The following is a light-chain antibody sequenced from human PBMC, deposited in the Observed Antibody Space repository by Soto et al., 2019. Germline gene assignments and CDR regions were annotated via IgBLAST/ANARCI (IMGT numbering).Light chain of an antibody. CDR1: SSNIGGNS. CDR3: GSWDTSLTAYV. J-gene: IGLJ1*01. Sequence: QSALTHLPAMSAAPGQRVGISCSGSSSNIGGNSVSWYQQLTGTDPKLLISDDDKRPSGMPDRFSGSKSSTSASLGITGFQTGVEAGYYAGSWDTSLTAYVAGTGTTVTVL. CDR2: DDD. V-gene: IGLV1-51*01.